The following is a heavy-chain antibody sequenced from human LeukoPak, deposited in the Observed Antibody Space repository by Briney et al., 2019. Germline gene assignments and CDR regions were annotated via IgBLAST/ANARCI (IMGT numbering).Heavy chain of an antibody. D-gene: IGHD6-19*01. Sequence: SETLSLTCTVSGGSISSYYGSWIRQPPGKRPEWIGYIYYSGMTNYNPSLKSRVTISVETSKNQFSLKLSSVTAADTAVYYCARAPGLSSGWWDYWGRGALVTVSS. CDR1: GGSISSYY. CDR3: ARAPGLSSGWWDY. V-gene: IGHV4-59*01. J-gene: IGHJ4*02. CDR2: IYYSGMT.